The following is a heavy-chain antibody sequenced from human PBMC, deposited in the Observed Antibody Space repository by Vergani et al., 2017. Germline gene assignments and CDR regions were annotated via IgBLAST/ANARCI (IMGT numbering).Heavy chain of an antibody. J-gene: IGHJ6*03. D-gene: IGHD6-6*01. CDR3: ARGVGQLVQYYYYMDV. V-gene: IGHV4-34*01. CDR2: INHSGST. Sequence: QVQLQESGPGLVKPSETLSLTCTVSGGSISSYYWSWIRQPPGKGLEWIGEINHSGSTNYNPSLKSRVTISVDTSKNQFSLKLSSVTAADTAVYYCARGVGQLVQYYYYMDVWGKGTTVTVSS. CDR1: GGSISSYY.